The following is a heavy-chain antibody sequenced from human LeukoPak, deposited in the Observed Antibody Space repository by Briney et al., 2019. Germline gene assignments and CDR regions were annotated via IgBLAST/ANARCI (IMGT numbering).Heavy chain of an antibody. Sequence: ASVKVSCKASGYTFTSYYMHWVRQAPGQGLEWMGIINPSGGSTSYAQKFQGRVTITRDRSRSTVYMDVSGLRAEDTAVYSFARGSYYPRLDYWGQGTLVTVSS. J-gene: IGHJ4*02. D-gene: IGHD1-26*01. CDR3: ARGSYYPRLDY. V-gene: IGHV1-46*01. CDR2: INPSGGST. CDR1: GYTFTSYY.